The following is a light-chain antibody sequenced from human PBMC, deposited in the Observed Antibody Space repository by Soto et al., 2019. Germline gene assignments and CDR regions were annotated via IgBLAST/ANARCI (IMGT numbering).Light chain of an antibody. CDR2: QVT. Sequence: QSVLTQPASVSGSPGQSITISCTGTSSDIGGYYYVSWYQHHPGKAPKLIIYQVTNRPSGVSHRFSGSKSGNTASLTISGLQAEDEADYYCNSYSSSSTFYVFVTGTKVTVL. V-gene: IGLV2-14*01. J-gene: IGLJ1*01. CDR1: SSDIGGYYY. CDR3: NSYSSSSTFYV.